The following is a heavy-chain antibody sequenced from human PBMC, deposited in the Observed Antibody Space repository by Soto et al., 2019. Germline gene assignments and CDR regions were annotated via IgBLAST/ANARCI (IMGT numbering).Heavy chain of an antibody. Sequence: QITLKESGPTLVKPTQTLTLTCTISGFSLSTGGVGVGWIRQPPGKALEWLALIYWDDDKRYSPSLKSRLTITKDTSKNQVVLTKTNMDPVNTATYYCAHSRCGGDCLQSYSSHYYYGMDVWGQGTTVTVSS. CDR1: GFSLSTGGVG. D-gene: IGHD2-21*02. CDR2: IYWDDDK. V-gene: IGHV2-5*02. CDR3: AHSRCGGDCLQSYSSHYYYGMDV. J-gene: IGHJ6*02.